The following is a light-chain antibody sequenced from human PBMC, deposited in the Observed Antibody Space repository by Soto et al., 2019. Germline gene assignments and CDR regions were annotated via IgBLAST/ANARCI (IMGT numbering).Light chain of an antibody. CDR3: QQYNNWPPVT. CDR1: QSVSSN. CDR2: AAS. Sequence: EIVMTQSPATLSVSPGERATLSCRASQSVSSNLAWYQQKRGQAPRLLIYAASTRATGIPARFTGSGSGTEFTLTIGSLQSEDFAVYYCQQYNNWPPVTFGQGTKLEIK. V-gene: IGKV3-15*01. J-gene: IGKJ2*01.